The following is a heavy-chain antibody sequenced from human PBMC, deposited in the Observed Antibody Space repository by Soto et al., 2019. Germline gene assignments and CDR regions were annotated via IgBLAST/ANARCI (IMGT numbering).Heavy chain of an antibody. CDR2: IYYSGST. V-gene: IGHV4-59*01. J-gene: IGHJ4*02. Sequence: SETLSLTCTVSGDSISSYYWSWIRQPPGKGLEWIGFIYYSGSTNYNPSLKSRVTISVDASKNQFSLKLSSVTAADTAVYYCARGRTTVVTFFAYWGQGTMVPVSS. D-gene: IGHD4-17*01. CDR3: ARGRTTVVTFFAY. CDR1: GDSISSYY.